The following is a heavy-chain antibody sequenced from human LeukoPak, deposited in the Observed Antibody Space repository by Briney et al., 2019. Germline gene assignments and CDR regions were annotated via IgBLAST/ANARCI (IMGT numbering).Heavy chain of an antibody. Sequence: SETLSLTCTVSGGSISSSSYYWGWIRQPPGKGLEWIGSFCDGGSTYYNPSLKSRVTISVDTSKNQFSLKLNSVTAADTAVYYCATRVWGLLNYFDYWGQGTLVTVSS. V-gene: IGHV4-39*07. CDR2: FCDGGST. CDR1: GGSISSSSYY. J-gene: IGHJ4*02. D-gene: IGHD3-10*01. CDR3: ATRVWGLLNYFDY.